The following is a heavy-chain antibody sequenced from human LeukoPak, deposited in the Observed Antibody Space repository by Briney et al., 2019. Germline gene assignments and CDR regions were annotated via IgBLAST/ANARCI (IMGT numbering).Heavy chain of an antibody. CDR3: AKENLCKLATVTHWFDP. Sequence: PSETLSLTCTVSGGSISSGGYYWSWIRQHPGKGLEWIGYIYYSGSTYYNPSLKSRVTISVDTSKNQFSLKLSSVTAADTAVYYWAKENLCKLATVTHWFDPWGQGTLVNGSS. D-gene: IGHD2-21*02. J-gene: IGHJ5*01. V-gene: IGHV4-31*03. CDR1: GGSISSGGYY. CDR2: IYYSGST.